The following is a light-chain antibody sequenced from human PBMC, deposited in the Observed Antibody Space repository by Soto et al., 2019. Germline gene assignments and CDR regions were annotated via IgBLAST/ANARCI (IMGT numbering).Light chain of an antibody. CDR2: AAF. V-gene: IGKV1-9*01. CDR1: QGISSY. CDR3: QQLNSYPLT. Sequence: DIQLTQSPSFLSPSVGDRVTITCRASQGISSYLAWYQQKPGKAPKLLIYAAFTLQSGVPSSFSGSGSGTEFTLTISSLQPEDFATYYCQQLNSYPLTVGGGTKVEIK. J-gene: IGKJ4*01.